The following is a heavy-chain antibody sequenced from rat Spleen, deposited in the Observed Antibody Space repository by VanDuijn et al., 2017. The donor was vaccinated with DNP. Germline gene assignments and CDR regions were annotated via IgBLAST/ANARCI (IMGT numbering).Heavy chain of an antibody. CDR1: GFTFSNYH. D-gene: IGHD1-2*01. J-gene: IGHJ3*01. V-gene: IGHV5-25*01. Sequence: EVQLVESGGGLVRPGRSLKLSCAASGFTFSNYHMAWVRQAPTKGLEWVASISSDVTNTYYGNSVKGRFTISRDNAKRSLYLQMDSLRSEDTATYYCARHEDYSSYFYGFAYWGQGTLVTVSS. CDR3: ARHEDYSSYFYGFAY. CDR2: ISSDVTNT.